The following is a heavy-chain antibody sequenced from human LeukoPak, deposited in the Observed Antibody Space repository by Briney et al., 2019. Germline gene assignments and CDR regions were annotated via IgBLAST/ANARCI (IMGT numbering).Heavy chain of an antibody. CDR1: GFTFSSYS. V-gene: IGHV3-21*01. J-gene: IGHJ4*02. CDR2: ISSSSSYI. CDR3: ARATAGFGELLSYDY. D-gene: IGHD3-10*01. Sequence: GGSLRLSCAASGFTFSSYSMNWVSQAPGKGLEWVSSISSSSSYIYYADSVKGRFTISRDNAKNSLYLQMNSLRAEDTAVYYCARATAGFGELLSYDYWGQGTLVTVSS.